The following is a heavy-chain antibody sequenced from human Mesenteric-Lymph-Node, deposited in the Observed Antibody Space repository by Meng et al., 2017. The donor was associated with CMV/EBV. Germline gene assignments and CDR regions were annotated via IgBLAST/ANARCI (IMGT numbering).Heavy chain of an antibody. Sequence: GGSLRLSCAASGFTFSSYAMHWVRQAPGKGLEWVAVISYDGSNKYYADSVKGRFTISRDNSKNTLYLQMNSLRAEDTAVYYCARDRTLFGSIFDYWGQGSLVTVSS. J-gene: IGHJ4*02. CDR3: ARDRTLFGSIFDY. CDR1: GFTFSSYA. CDR2: ISYDGSNK. D-gene: IGHD6-6*01. V-gene: IGHV3-30-3*01.